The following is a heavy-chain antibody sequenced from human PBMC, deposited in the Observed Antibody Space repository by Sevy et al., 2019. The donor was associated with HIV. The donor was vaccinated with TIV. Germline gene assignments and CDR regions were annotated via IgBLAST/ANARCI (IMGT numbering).Heavy chain of an antibody. CDR1: GFTVSNNY. CDR3: ARDCNSASCLWGLDV. J-gene: IGHJ6*02. V-gene: IGHV3-53*01. Sequence: GGSLRLSCAASGFTVSNNYISWVRQAPGKGLEWVSVIYSGGNTYYADSVKGRFTISRDNAKNSLYMQMNSLRAEDTAVYYCARDCNSASCLWGLDVWGQGTTVTVSS. D-gene: IGHD2-2*01. CDR2: IYSGGNT.